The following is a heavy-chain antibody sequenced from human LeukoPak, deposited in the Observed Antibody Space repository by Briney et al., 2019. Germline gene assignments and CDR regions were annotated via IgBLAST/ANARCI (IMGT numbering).Heavy chain of an antibody. CDR3: ARDPGITGTRASGAFDI. Sequence: GGSLRLSCAASGFTFSDYYMSWIRRAPGKGLEWVSYISSSGSTIYYADSVKGRFTISRDNAKNSLYLQMNSLRAEDTAVYYCARDPGITGTRASGAFDIWGQGTMVTVSS. CDR1: GFTFSDYY. CDR2: ISSSGSTI. J-gene: IGHJ3*02. D-gene: IGHD1-20*01. V-gene: IGHV3-11*01.